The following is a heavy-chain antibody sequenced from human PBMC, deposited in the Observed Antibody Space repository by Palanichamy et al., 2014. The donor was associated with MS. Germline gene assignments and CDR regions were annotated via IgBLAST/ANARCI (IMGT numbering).Heavy chain of an antibody. V-gene: IGHV1-18*04. J-gene: IGHJ6*02. D-gene: IGHD3-10*01. CDR1: GYTFSSYG. CDR2: ISTYNGNT. Sequence: QVQLVQSGAEVKEPGASVRVSCKASGYTFSSYGISWARQAPGQGLEWMGWISTYNGNTKYAQKFQDRVTMTTDTSTTTAHMDLRSLRSDDSAVYFCARDIGPVPGDYYYGLDVWGQGTTVTASS. CDR3: ARDIGPVPGDYYYGLDV.